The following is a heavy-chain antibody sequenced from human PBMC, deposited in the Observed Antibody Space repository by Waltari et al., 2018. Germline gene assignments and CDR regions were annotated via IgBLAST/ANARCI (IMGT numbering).Heavy chain of an antibody. D-gene: IGHD3-22*01. J-gene: IGHJ4*02. V-gene: IGHV3-23*03. CDR1: GFTFGSYA. Sequence: EVQLLESGGGLVQPGGSLRLSCAASGFTFGSYAMRWVRQAPGKGLECVSVVYSSGDTHYAESVKGRFTISRDNSKSTVWLQMNSLRAEDTAIYYCAKGLPDTSGYDYFDSWGQGTLVTVSS. CDR2: VYSSGDT. CDR3: AKGLPDTSGYDYFDS.